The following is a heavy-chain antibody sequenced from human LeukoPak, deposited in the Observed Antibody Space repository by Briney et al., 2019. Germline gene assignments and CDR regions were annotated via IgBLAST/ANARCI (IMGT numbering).Heavy chain of an antibody. D-gene: IGHD3-10*01. CDR1: GYSFTSYW. V-gene: IGHV5-51*01. J-gene: IGHJ5*02. CDR3: ARRSYLDYGSGSYLSWFDP. Sequence: GESLKTSCEGPGYSFTSYWIGWVRQMPGKGLEWMGIIYPGDSDTRYSPSFQGQVTISADKSISTAYLQWSSLKASDTAMYYCARRSYLDYGSGSYLSWFDPWGQGTLVTVSS. CDR2: IYPGDSDT.